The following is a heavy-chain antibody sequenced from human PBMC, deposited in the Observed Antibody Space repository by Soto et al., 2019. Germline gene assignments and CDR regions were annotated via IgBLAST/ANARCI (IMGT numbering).Heavy chain of an antibody. CDR3: AREQKGSSHYYYYYYYYMDV. CDR1: GFTFSSYW. V-gene: IGHV3-7*03. Sequence: GGSLRLSCAASGFTFSSYWMSWVRQAPGKGLEWVANIKQDGSEKYYVDSVKGRFTISRDNAKNSLYLQMNSLRAEDTAVYYCAREQKGSSHYYYYYYYYMDVWGKGTTVTVSS. J-gene: IGHJ6*03. D-gene: IGHD6-6*01. CDR2: IKQDGSEK.